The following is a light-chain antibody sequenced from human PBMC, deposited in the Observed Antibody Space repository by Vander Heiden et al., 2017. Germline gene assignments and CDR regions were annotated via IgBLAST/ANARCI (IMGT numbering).Light chain of an antibody. J-gene: IGKJ4*01. Sequence: DIQMTQSPSSVSASVGDRVTITCRASQTLSTWLAWYQQKPGKAPELLIYAASTLQTGVPSRFSGNGSGTDFTLTISSLQPEDFATYYCQQTASFPLTFGGGTKVQIK. CDR2: AAS. CDR3: QQTASFPLT. V-gene: IGKV1D-12*01. CDR1: QTLSTW.